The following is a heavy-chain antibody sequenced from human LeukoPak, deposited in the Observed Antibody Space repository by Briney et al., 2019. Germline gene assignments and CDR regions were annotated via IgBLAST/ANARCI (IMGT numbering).Heavy chain of an antibody. CDR3: ARDQGLSGWYAGLDY. D-gene: IGHD6-19*01. Sequence: PGGSLRLSCAASGFTVSSNYMSWVRQAPGKGLEWVSVIYSGSSTCYADSVKGRFTISRDNSKNTLYLQMNSLRAEDTAVYYCARDQGLSGWYAGLDYWGQGTLVTVSS. V-gene: IGHV3-66*01. CDR1: GFTVSSNY. CDR2: IYSGSST. J-gene: IGHJ4*02.